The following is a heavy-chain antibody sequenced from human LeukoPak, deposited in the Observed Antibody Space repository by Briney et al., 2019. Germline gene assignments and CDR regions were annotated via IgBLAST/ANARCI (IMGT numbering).Heavy chain of an antibody. CDR1: IYIFTGYY. CDR2: INPNSGGT. D-gene: IGHD3-9*01. CDR3: ARGLPYYDILTGSETGSFDP. Sequence: ASVKVSCKASIYIFTGYYMHWVRQAPGQGLEWMGWINPNSGGTNYAQKFQGRVTMTRNTSISTAYMELSRLISDDTAVYNCARGLPYYDILTGSETGSFDPWGQGTLVTVSS. J-gene: IGHJ5*02. V-gene: IGHV1-2*02.